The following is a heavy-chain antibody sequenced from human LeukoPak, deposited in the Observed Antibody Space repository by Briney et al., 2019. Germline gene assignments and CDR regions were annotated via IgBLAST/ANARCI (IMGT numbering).Heavy chain of an antibody. J-gene: IGHJ4*02. V-gene: IGHV3-23*01. Sequence: GGSLTLSCAASGFTFSNYYMTWVRQAPGKGLEWISTIGDSGERTYYADSVKGRFTISRDNSKNTLSLQMNSLRVEDTAVYYCAKDVVRGVVKTDYWGEGTLVTVSS. CDR2: IGDSGERT. CDR3: AKDVVRGVVKTDY. D-gene: IGHD3-10*01. CDR1: GFTFSNYY.